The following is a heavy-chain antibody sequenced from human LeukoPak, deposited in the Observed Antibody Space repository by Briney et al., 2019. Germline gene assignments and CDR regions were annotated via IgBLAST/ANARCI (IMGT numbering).Heavy chain of an antibody. CDR2: ISYDGRSG. J-gene: IGHJ4*02. CDR3: ARVSGYSGTWYVDY. D-gene: IGHD6-13*01. Sequence: GGSLRLSCAVSGFTFRSYGVHWVRQAPGKGLEWVAVISYDGRSGDYGDSVKGRFTISRDNSKNTLYLQMNSLRADDTAVYYCARVSGYSGTWYVDYWGQGTLVTVSS. CDR1: GFTFRSYG. V-gene: IGHV3-30*03.